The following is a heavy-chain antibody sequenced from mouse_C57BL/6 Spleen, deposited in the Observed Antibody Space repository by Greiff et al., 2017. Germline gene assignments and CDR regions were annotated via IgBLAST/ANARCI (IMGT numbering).Heavy chain of an antibody. CDR2: IDPNSGGT. D-gene: IGHD1-1*01. V-gene: IGHV1-72*01. J-gene: IGHJ4*01. CDR1: GYTFTSYW. CDR3: ENYSGRSYGYAMDY. Sequence: QVQLQQSGAELVKPGASVKLSCKASGYTFTSYWMHWVKQRPGRGLEWIGRIDPNSGGTKYNEKFKSKATLTVDKPSSTAYMQLSSLTSEDSAVSDVENYSGRSYGYAMDYWGQGTSVTVSS.